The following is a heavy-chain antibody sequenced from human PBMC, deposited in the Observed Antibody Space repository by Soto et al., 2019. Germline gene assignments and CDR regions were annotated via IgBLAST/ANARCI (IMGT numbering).Heavy chain of an antibody. J-gene: IGHJ6*02. CDR2: IIPVFGTA. D-gene: IGHD6-13*01. CDR1: GGTFSSYF. V-gene: IGHV1-69*13. Sequence: GASVKVSCKVSGGTFSSYFINWVRQAPGQGLEWVGGIIPVFGTASYAEKFQGRVTITADGSTSTAYMELSRLRSDDTAVYYCARETPSAAAAYYYYGLDVWGQGTTVTVSS. CDR3: ARETPSAAAAYYYYGLDV.